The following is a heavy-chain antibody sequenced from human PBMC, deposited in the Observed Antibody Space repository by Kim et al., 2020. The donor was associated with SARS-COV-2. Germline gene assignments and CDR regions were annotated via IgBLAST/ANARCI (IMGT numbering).Heavy chain of an antibody. CDR2: IVVGSGNT. CDR3: AASKTRGSLHPYYYYGMDV. CDR1: GFTFTSSA. Sequence: SVKVSCKASGFTFTSSAVQWVRQARGQRLEWIGWIVVGSGNTNYAQKFQERVTITRDMSTSTAYMELSSLRSEDTAVYYCAASKTRGSLHPYYYYGMDVWGQGTTVTVSS. V-gene: IGHV1-58*01. J-gene: IGHJ6*02. D-gene: IGHD1-26*01.